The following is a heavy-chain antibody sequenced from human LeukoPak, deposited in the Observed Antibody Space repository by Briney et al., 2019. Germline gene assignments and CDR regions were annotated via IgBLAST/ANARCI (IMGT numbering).Heavy chain of an antibody. CDR1: GGSINSNGCY. J-gene: IGHJ4*02. D-gene: IGHD4-17*01. V-gene: IGHV4-39*01. Sequence: SETLSLTCTVSGGSINSNGCYWGWIRQPPGKGLECIGSIHYSGATYYNPSLKSRVTISLDTSKNQFSLRLTSVTAADTAVYYCARHEDYGRYDYWGQGTLVTVSS. CDR2: IHYSGAT. CDR3: ARHEDYGRYDY.